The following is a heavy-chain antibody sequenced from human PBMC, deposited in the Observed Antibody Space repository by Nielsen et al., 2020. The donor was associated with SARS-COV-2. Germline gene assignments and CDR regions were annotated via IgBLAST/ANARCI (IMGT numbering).Heavy chain of an antibody. CDR3: AKGFVVATIRSGFDY. J-gene: IGHJ4*02. CDR2: INWNSGNI. Sequence: GGSLRLSCAASGFTFDDYAMHWVRQAPGKGLEWVSGINWNSGNIGYADSVKGRFTISRDNAKNSLYLQMNSLRADDTALYYCAKGFVVATIRSGFDYWGQGTLVTVSS. D-gene: IGHD5-12*01. CDR1: GFTFDDYA. V-gene: IGHV3-9*01.